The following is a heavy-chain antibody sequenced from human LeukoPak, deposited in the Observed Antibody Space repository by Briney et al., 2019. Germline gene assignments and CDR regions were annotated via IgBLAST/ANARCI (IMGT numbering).Heavy chain of an antibody. CDR1: GFTFSSYG. Sequence: GGSLRLSCAASGFTFSSYGMHWVRQAPGKGLEWVAVISYDGSNRYYADSVKGRFTISRDNSKNTLYLQMNSLRAEDTAVYYCAKDTRYFDYWGQGTLVTVSS. D-gene: IGHD2-15*01. CDR3: AKDTRYFDY. CDR2: ISYDGSNR. V-gene: IGHV3-30*18. J-gene: IGHJ4*02.